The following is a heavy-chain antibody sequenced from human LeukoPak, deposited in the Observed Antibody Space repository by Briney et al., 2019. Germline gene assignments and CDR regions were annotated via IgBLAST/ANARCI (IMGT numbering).Heavy chain of an antibody. CDR1: GYSLSSSYY. Sequence: PSETLSLTCAVSGYSLSSSYYWGWIRQPPGKGLEWIGSIYHGGSTYYNPSLKSRVTISVDTSKNQFSLKLSTLSAADTAVYYCASAMRPRYYDFWSGFSSDAFDIWGQGTMVTVSS. V-gene: IGHV4-38-2*01. CDR2: IYHGGST. J-gene: IGHJ3*02. CDR3: ASAMRPRYYDFWSGFSSDAFDI. D-gene: IGHD3-3*01.